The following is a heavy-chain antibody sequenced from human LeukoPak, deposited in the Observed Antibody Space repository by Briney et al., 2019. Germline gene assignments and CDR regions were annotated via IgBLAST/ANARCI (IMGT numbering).Heavy chain of an antibody. CDR1: SGSISSGIYY. D-gene: IGHD2-2*01. CDR2: IYYSGTT. J-gene: IGHJ6*03. CDR3: ARGFRGSIPADCYFYYYMDV. V-gene: IGHV4-39*01. Sequence: PAETLSLTCAVSSGSISSGIYYWGWIRQPPGKGLEWIGTIYYSGTTYPNPSLKSRVTISVDTSRNQFSLRLSFASAADTAVYYCARGFRGSIPADCYFYYYMDVWGKGTTVTVSS.